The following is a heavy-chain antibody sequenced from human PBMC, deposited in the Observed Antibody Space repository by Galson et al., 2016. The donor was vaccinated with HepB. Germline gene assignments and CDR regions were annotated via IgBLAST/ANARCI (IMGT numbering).Heavy chain of an antibody. D-gene: IGHD6-13*01. J-gene: IGHJ4*02. Sequence: SETLSLTCTVSVASITSSTYSWGWLRQSPGKGLEWIGTIFYTGSTYYNPSLKGRVTISVDTFRNQMSLTLGSVTAADTAVYFCASYSSSWGGRFYYWGRGTLVTVSS. CDR1: VASITSSTYS. V-gene: IGHV4-39*01. CDR2: IFYTGST. CDR3: ASYSSSWGGRFYY.